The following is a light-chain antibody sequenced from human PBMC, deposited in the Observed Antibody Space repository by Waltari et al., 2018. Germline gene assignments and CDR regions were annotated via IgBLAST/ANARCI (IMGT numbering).Light chain of an antibody. V-gene: IGKV1-5*03. Sequence: DIQMTQSPSTLSASVGERVTITYRASQSISSWLAWYQQKPGKAPQLLIYGLSNLQIWVQARFRCSGSGTEFTLPIISLQPDDFAVYYCQQYKTYPHTFGQGTRLEIK. J-gene: IGKJ2*01. CDR3: QQYKTYPHT. CDR2: GLS. CDR1: QSISSW.